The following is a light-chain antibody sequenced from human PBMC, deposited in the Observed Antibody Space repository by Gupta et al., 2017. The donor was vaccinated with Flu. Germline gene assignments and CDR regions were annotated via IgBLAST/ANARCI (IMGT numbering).Light chain of an antibody. CDR3: AAWDDSRSGVV. J-gene: IGLJ2*01. Sequence: SVLTQPPSASCTPGQRVTISCSGSSSNIGSNYVYWYQQHPGTAPKLLIYRNNQRPSGVPDRFSGSKYGTSASLAISGLRAEDEADYYCAAWDDSRSGVVFGGGTKLTVL. CDR1: SSNIGSNY. V-gene: IGLV1-47*01. CDR2: RNN.